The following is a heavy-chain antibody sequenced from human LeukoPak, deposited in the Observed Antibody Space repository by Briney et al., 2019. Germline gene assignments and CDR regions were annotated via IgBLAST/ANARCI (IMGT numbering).Heavy chain of an antibody. V-gene: IGHV4-34*01. CDR1: GGSFSGYY. Sequence: PSETLSLTCAVYGGSFSGYYWSWIRQPPGKGLEWIGEINHGGSTNYNPSLKSRVTISVDTSKNQFSLKLSSVTAADTAVYYCARNGGDYYDSSGYYFVFDYWGQGTLVTVSS. CDR2: INHGGST. D-gene: IGHD3-22*01. J-gene: IGHJ4*02. CDR3: ARNGGDYYDSSGYYFVFDY.